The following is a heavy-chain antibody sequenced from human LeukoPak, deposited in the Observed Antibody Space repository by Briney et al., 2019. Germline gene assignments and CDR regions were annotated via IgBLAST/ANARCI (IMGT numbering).Heavy chain of an antibody. CDR1: GFTFSSYG. CDR2: ISGSGGST. CDR3: AKDPRPYSASWYADY. Sequence: SGGSLRLSCAASGFTFSSYGMSWVRQAPGKGLEWVSAISGSGGSTYYADSVKGRFTISRDNSKNTLYLQMNSLRAEDTALYYCAKDPRPYSASWYADYWGQGTLVTVSS. V-gene: IGHV3-23*01. J-gene: IGHJ4*02. D-gene: IGHD6-13*01.